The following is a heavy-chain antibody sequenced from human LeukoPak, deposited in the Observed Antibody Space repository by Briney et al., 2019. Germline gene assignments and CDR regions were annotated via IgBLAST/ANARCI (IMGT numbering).Heavy chain of an antibody. D-gene: IGHD6-13*01. J-gene: IGHJ6*03. CDR1: GGSISSSSYY. V-gene: IGHV4-39*07. CDR3: ARARQQPYIYYYMDV. Sequence: PSETLSLTCTVSGGSISSSSYYWGWIRQPPGKGLEWIGSIYYSGSTYYNPSLKSRVTISVDTSKNQFSLKLSSVTAADTAVYYCARARQQPYIYYYMDVWGKGTTVTVSS. CDR2: IYYSGST.